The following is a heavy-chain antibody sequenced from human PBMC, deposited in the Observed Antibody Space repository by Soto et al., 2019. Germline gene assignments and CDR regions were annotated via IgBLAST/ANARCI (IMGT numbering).Heavy chain of an antibody. V-gene: IGHV4-38-2*01. CDR1: GYSISSGYY. D-gene: IGHD3-22*01. J-gene: IGHJ4*02. CDR3: ARSGYYDRPYFDY. Sequence: SETLSLTCAVSGYSISSGYYWGWIRQPPGKGLEWIGSIYHSGSTYYNPSLKSRVTISVDTSKNQFSLKLSSVTAADTAVYYCARSGYYDRPYFDYWGQGTLVTVS. CDR2: IYHSGST.